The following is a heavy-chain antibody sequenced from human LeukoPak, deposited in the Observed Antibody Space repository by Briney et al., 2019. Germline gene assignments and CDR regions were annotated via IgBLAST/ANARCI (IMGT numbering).Heavy chain of an antibody. CDR1: GYSISSGYY. CDR2: IYHSGST. D-gene: IGHD2-2*01. J-gene: IGHJ4*02. V-gene: IGHV4-38-2*02. CDR3: ARLRYCSSTSCYSYFDH. Sequence: SETLSLTCSVSGYSISSGYYWGWIRQPPGKGLEWIGSIYHSGSTYYNPSLKSRVTISVDTSKNQFSLKLSSVTAADTAVYYCARLRYCSSTSCYSYFDHWGQGTLVTVSS.